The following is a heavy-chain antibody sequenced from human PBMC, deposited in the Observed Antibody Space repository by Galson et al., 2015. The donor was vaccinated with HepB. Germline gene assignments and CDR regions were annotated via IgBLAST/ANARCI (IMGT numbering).Heavy chain of an antibody. J-gene: IGHJ6*03. CDR1: GGSISSYY. CDR2: IYYSGST. V-gene: IGHV4-59*01. D-gene: IGHD3-3*01. Sequence: ETLSLTCTVSGGSISSYYWRWIRQPPGKGREWIGYIYYSGSTNYNPSLKSRVTISVDTSKNQFSLKLSSVTAADTAVYYCARGRLETYDFWSGYLANYYYYYYMDVWGKGTTVTVSS. CDR3: ARGRLETYDFWSGYLANYYYYYYMDV.